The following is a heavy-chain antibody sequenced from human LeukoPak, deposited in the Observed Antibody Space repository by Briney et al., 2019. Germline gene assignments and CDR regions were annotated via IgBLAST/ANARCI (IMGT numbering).Heavy chain of an antibody. J-gene: IGHJ4*02. V-gene: IGHV3-30*03. CDR3: VTHGTVVTPFDY. Sequence: GGSLRLSCAASGFTFSSYGMHWVRQAPGKGLEWVAVISYDGSNKYYADSVKGRFTISRDNSKNTLYLQMSSLRAEDTAVYYCVTHGTVVTPFDYWGQGTLVTVSS. D-gene: IGHD4-23*01. CDR1: GFTFSSYG. CDR2: ISYDGSNK.